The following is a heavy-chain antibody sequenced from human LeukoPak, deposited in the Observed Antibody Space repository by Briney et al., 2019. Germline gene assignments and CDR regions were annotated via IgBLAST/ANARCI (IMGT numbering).Heavy chain of an antibody. J-gene: IGHJ4*02. CDR2: ISGSGGST. V-gene: IGHV3-23*01. D-gene: IGHD4-17*01. CDR1: GFTFSSYA. CDR3: AKSQSDYGDYAFDY. Sequence: GGSLRLSCAASGFTFSSYAMSWVRQAPGKGLEWVSAISGSGGSTYYADSVKGRFTISRDNSKNTLYLQMNSLRAEDAAVYYCAKSQSDYGDYAFDYWGQGTLVTVSS.